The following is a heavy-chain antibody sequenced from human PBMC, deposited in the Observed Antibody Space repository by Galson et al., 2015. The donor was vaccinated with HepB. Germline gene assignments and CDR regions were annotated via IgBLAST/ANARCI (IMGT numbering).Heavy chain of an antibody. CDR1: GFSFSNYA. J-gene: IGHJ6*03. Sequence: SLRLSCASSGFSFSNYAIHWVRQAPGKGLEWMAVISYDGSFKYYSDSVKGRFPISRDNAKNSLYLQMNSLRAEDTAVYYCAAHDSSGYYYYYYYMDVWGKGTTVTVSS. V-gene: IGHV3-30*04. CDR2: ISYDGSFK. CDR3: AAHDSSGYYYYYYYMDV. D-gene: IGHD3-22*01.